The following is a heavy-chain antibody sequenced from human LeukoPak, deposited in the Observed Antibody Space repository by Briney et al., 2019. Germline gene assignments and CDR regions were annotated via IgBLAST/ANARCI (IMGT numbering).Heavy chain of an antibody. J-gene: IGHJ4*02. D-gene: IGHD3-22*01. CDR3: ARTTYYYDSSGPFDY. Sequence: PVKVSCKASGGTFSSYAISWVRQAPGQGLEWMGRIIPIFGTANYAQKFQGRVTITTDESTSTAYMELSSLRSEDTAVYYCARTTYYYDSSGPFDYWGQGTLVTVSS. CDR1: GGTFSSYA. CDR2: IIPIFGTA. V-gene: IGHV1-69*05.